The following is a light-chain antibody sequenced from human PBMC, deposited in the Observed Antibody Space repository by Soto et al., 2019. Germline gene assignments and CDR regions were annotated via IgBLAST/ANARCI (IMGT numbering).Light chain of an antibody. CDR2: NNN. CDR3: GAWDDIMNSPL. J-gene: IGLJ2*01. V-gene: IGLV1-44*01. CDR1: SSNIGRNT. Sequence: QSVLTQPPSASGTPGQRVTISCSGSSSNIGRNTVNWYQHLPGTAPKLLIYNNNERPSGVPDRFSGSRSGTSASLAISGLQSEDEADYYCGAWDDIMNSPLLGGGTKLTVL.